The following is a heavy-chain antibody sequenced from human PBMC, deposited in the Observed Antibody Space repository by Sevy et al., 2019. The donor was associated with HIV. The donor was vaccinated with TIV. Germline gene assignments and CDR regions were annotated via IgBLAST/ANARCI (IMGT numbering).Heavy chain of an antibody. Sequence: GGYLRLSCAASGFTFSSYSMNWVRQAPGKGLEWISYISSSSSTIYYADSVKGRFTISRDNAKNSLYLQMNSMRASVTAVYYCARGRIAVAVLWGQRTLVTVSS. CDR2: ISSSSSTI. D-gene: IGHD6-19*01. CDR3: ARGRIAVAVL. CDR1: GFTFSSYS. J-gene: IGHJ4*02. V-gene: IGHV3-48*01.